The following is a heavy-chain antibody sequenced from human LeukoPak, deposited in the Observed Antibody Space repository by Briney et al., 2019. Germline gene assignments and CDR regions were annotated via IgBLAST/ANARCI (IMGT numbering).Heavy chain of an antibody. Sequence: ASVNVSCKASGGTFSSYAISWVRQAPGQGLEWMGRIIPILGIANYAQKFQGRVTITADKSTSTAYMELSSLRSEDTAVYYCARDTELGHIDYWGQGTLVTVSS. CDR1: GGTFSSYA. D-gene: IGHD6-13*01. CDR2: IIPILGIA. CDR3: ARDTELGHIDY. V-gene: IGHV1-69*04. J-gene: IGHJ4*02.